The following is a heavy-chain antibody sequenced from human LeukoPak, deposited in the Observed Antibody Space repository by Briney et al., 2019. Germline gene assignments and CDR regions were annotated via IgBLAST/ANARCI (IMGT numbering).Heavy chain of an antibody. CDR1: GFTFSSYA. J-gene: IGHJ4*02. CDR2: ISYDGSYK. V-gene: IGHV3-30*04. D-gene: IGHD2-2*01. CDR3: ARDGAPAAIEYYFDY. Sequence: TGGSLRLSRAASGFTFSSYAMHWVRQAPGKGLEWVAVISYDGSYKYYADSVKGRFTISRDNSKNTLYLQMNSLRAEDTAVYYCARDGAPAAIEYYFDYWGQGTLVTVSS.